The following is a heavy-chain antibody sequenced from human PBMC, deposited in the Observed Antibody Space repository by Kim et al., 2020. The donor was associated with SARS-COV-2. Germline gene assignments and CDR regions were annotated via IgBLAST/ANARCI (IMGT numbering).Heavy chain of an antibody. CDR3: AREGSVAGVGYFEY. Sequence: YADSVRGRFTVSRDNYGRTLYLQMNSLRAEDTAVYYCAREGSVAGVGYFEYWGQGSLVTVSS. V-gene: IGHV3-33*01. J-gene: IGHJ4*02. D-gene: IGHD6-19*01.